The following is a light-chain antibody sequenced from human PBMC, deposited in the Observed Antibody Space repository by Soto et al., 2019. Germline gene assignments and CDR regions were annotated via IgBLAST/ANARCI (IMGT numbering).Light chain of an antibody. CDR3: QQYNDWHT. J-gene: IGKJ2*01. CDR2: GAS. Sequence: EIVMTQSPATLSVSPGERATLSCRASQSVGSNLAWYQKKPGQAPRLLIYGASTRATGIPARFSGSGSETEFTLTISTLQSEDFAVYFCQQYNDWHTFGQGTKLEIK. V-gene: IGKV3-15*01. CDR1: QSVGSN.